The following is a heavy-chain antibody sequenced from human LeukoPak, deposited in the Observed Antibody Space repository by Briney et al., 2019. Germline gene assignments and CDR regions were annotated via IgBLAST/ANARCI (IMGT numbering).Heavy chain of an antibody. CDR1: GFTFSSYG. D-gene: IGHD6-13*01. J-gene: IGHJ4*02. V-gene: IGHV3-33*01. CDR3: ARRSFIAAAGGYFDY. Sequence: PGGSLRLSCAASGFTFSSYGMHWVRQAPGKGLEWVAVIWYDGSNKYYADSVKGRFTIPRDNSKNTLYLQMNSLRAEDTAVYYCARRSFIAAAGGYFDYWGQGTLVTVSS. CDR2: IWYDGSNK.